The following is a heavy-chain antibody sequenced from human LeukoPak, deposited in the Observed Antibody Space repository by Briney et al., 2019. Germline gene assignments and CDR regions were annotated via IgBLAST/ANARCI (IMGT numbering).Heavy chain of an antibody. CDR3: ARFTQNYYDSSGYPDY. D-gene: IGHD3-22*01. V-gene: IGHV1-46*01. Sequence: ASAKVSCKASGYTFTSYYMHWVRQAPGQGLEWMGIINPSGGSTSYAQKFQGRVTMTRDTSTSTVYMELSSLRSEDTAVYYCARFTQNYYDSSGYPDYWGQGTLVTVSS. CDR1: GYTFTSYY. CDR2: INPSGGST. J-gene: IGHJ4*02.